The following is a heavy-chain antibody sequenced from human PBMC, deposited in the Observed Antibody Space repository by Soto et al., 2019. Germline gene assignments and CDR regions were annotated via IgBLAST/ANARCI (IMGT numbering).Heavy chain of an antibody. CDR3: AKDRRAGGNYGFYSDF. D-gene: IGHD1-7*01. Sequence: EMQLLESGGGLVQPGGSLRLSCAVSGFTFSSYGMTWVRQAPGKGLEWISFSSATGSGTYYADSVKGRFTISRDNSKNTLYLQMPSLRADDTAVYYCAKDRRAGGNYGFYSDFWGQGALVIVSS. CDR1: GFTFSSYG. J-gene: IGHJ4*02. V-gene: IGHV3-23*01. CDR2: SSATGSGT.